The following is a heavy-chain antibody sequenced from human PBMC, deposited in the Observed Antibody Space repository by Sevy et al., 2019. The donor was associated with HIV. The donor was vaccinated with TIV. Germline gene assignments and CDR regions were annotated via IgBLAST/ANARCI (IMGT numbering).Heavy chain of an antibody. D-gene: IGHD2-2*01. CDR3: ARGRCSSTTCYSYYYYGMEV. V-gene: IGHV6-1*01. CDR1: GDSVSSNSAA. CDR2: TYYRSKWYN. J-gene: IGHJ6*02. Sequence: SQTLSLTCAISGDSVSSNSAAWNWIRQSPSRGLEWLGRTYYRSKWYNDYAVSVKSRITINPDTSMKQFSLQLNSVTPEDTAVYYGARGRCSSTTCYSYYYYGMEVWGQGTTITVSS.